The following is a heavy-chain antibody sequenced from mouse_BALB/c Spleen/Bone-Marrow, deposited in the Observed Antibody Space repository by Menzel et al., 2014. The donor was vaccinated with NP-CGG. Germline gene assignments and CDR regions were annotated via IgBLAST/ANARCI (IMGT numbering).Heavy chain of an antibody. CDR3: ASYYGSSYFDY. V-gene: IGHV1-67*01. Sequence: VHLVESGPELVRPGVPVKISCKGSGYTFTDYAMHWVKQSHAKSLEWIGVISTYSGNTNYNQKFKGKATMTVDKSSSTACMELARSTSEDSAIYYCASYYGSSYFDYWGQGTTLTVSS. CDR1: GYTFTDYA. J-gene: IGHJ2*01. CDR2: ISTYSGNT. D-gene: IGHD1-1*01.